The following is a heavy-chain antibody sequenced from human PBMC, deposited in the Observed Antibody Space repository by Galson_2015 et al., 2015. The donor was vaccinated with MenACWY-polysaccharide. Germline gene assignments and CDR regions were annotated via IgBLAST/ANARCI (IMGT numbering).Heavy chain of an antibody. D-gene: IGHD3-22*01. CDR3: ARDGRRHYYDSNGYFSN. V-gene: IGHV7-4-1*02. Sequence: SVKVSCKASGYTFSSYAMNWVRQAPGQGLEWMGWINTNTGNVTYAQGFTGRFVFSLDTSVSTAYLQISSLKAEDTAVYYCARDGRRHYYDSNGYFSNWGQGTLVTVSP. CDR2: INTNTGNV. CDR1: GYTFSSYA. J-gene: IGHJ4*02.